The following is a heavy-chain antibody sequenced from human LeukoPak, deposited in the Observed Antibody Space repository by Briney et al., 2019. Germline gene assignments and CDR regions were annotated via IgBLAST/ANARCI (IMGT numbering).Heavy chain of an antibody. J-gene: IGHJ4*02. V-gene: IGHV3-21*01. CDR1: GFTFSSYS. CDR3: AKAHNYYGSGSYQDFDY. D-gene: IGHD3-10*01. Sequence: GGSLRLSCAASGFTFSSYSMNWVRQAPGKGLEWVSSISSSSSYIYYADSVKGRFTISRDNAKNTLDLQMNSLRAEDTAVYYCAKAHNYYGSGSYQDFDYWGQGTLVTVSS. CDR2: ISSSSSYI.